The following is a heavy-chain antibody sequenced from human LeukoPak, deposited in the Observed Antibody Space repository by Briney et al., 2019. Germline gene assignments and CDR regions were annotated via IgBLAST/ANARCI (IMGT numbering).Heavy chain of an antibody. CDR1: GGSISSTNYY. D-gene: IGHD3-22*01. CDR2: IYYSGST. Sequence: PSETLSLTCTVSGGSISSTNYYWGWIRQPPGKGLEWTGSIYYSGSTYYNPSLKSRVTISVDTSKNQFSLKLSSVTAADTAVYYCARHESYYYDSSGDFDYWGQGTLVTVSS. J-gene: IGHJ4*02. CDR3: ARHESYYYDSSGDFDY. V-gene: IGHV4-39*01.